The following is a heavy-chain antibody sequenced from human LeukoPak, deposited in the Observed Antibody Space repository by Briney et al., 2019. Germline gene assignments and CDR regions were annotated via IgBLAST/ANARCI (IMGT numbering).Heavy chain of an antibody. CDR2: ISYDGSNK. D-gene: IGHD3-22*01. CDR1: GFTFSSYG. J-gene: IGHJ4*02. Sequence: PGGSLRLSCAASGFTFSSYGMHWVRQAPGKGLEWVAVISYDGSNKYYADSVKGRFTISRDNSKNTLYLQMNSLRAEDTAVYYCAKAGGDQQDYYDSSGCLDYWGQGTLVTVSS. V-gene: IGHV3-30*18. CDR3: AKAGGDQQDYYDSSGCLDY.